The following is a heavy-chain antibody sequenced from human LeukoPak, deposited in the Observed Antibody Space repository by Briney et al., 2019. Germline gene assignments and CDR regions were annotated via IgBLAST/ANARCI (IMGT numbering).Heavy chain of an antibody. J-gene: IGHJ4*02. Sequence: ASVKVSCKASGYTFTGYYMHWVRQAPGQGLEWMGWINPNSGGTNYAQKFQGRVTMTRDTSISTAYMELSRLRYDDTAVYYCAKGDRDGYNTLDYWGQGTLVTVSS. D-gene: IGHD5-24*01. V-gene: IGHV1-2*02. CDR2: INPNSGGT. CDR3: AKGDRDGYNTLDY. CDR1: GYTFTGYY.